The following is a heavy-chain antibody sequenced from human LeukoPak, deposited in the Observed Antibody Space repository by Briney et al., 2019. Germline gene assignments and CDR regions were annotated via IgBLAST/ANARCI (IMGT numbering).Heavy chain of an antibody. CDR3: ARRAYYYGSRTYYNGLVQFHTFMDV. CDR1: GVSLSTYS. V-gene: IGHV4-59*12. J-gene: IGHJ6*03. D-gene: IGHD3-10*01. CDR2: ASDSGTT. Sequence: PSETLSLTCSVSGVSLSTYSWTWVRQPPGKGLEWIGYASDSGTTNYNPSLKSRVTMLVDTSKNQFSLKLSSVTAADTAVYYCARRAYYYGSRTYYNGLVQFHTFMDVWGKGTTVTISS.